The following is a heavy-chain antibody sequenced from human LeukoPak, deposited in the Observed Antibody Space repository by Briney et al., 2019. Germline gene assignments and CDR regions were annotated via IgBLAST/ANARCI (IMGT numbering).Heavy chain of an antibody. V-gene: IGHV4-38-2*02. D-gene: IGHD3-22*01. J-gene: IGHJ3*02. CDR1: GYSISSGYY. CDR3: ARSLPLTMIVVSAGAGGRAFDI. Sequence: ESSETLSLTCTVSGYSISSGYYWGWIRQPPGKGLEWIGSIYHSGSTYYNPSLKSRVTISVDTSKNQFSLKLSSVTAADTAVYYCARSLPLTMIVVSAGAGGRAFDIWGQGTMVTVSS. CDR2: IYHSGST.